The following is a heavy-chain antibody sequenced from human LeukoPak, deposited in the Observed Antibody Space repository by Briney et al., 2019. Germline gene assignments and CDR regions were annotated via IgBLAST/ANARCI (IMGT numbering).Heavy chain of an antibody. Sequence: GGSLRLSCAASGFTFSSYWMHWVRQAPGKGLEWVSYISSSSSTIYYADSVKGRFTISRDNAKNSLYLQMNSLRAEDTAVYYCARFTRGFDPWGQGTLVTVSS. CDR2: ISSSSSTI. V-gene: IGHV3-48*01. CDR1: GFTFSSYW. J-gene: IGHJ5*02. CDR3: ARFTRGFDP.